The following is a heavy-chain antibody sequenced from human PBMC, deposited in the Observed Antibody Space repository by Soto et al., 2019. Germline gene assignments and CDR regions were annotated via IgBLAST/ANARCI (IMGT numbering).Heavy chain of an antibody. V-gene: IGHV1-2*04. CDR3: ARGASSVVVVAAALNWFDP. Sequence: ASVKVSCKASGYTFTGYYMHWVRQAPGQGLEWMGWINPNSGGTNYAQKFQGWVTMTRDTSISTAYMELSRLRSDDTAVYYCARGASSVVVVAAALNWFDPWGQGTLVTVSS. CDR2: INPNSGGT. J-gene: IGHJ5*02. CDR1: GYTFTGYY. D-gene: IGHD2-15*01.